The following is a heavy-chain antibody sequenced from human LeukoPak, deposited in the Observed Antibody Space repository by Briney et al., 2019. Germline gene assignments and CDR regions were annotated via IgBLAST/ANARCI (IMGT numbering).Heavy chain of an antibody. D-gene: IGHD3-9*01. J-gene: IGHJ1*01. CDR2: IIPIFGTA. CDR3: ARGPSDYDILTGYPSAEYFQH. Sequence: SVKVSCKASGGTFSSYAISWVRQAPGQGLEWMEWIIPIFGTANYAQKFQGRVTITADESTSTAYLELSSLRSEDTAVYYCARGPSDYDILTGYPSAEYFQHWGQGTLVTVSS. CDR1: GGTFSSYA. V-gene: IGHV1-69*13.